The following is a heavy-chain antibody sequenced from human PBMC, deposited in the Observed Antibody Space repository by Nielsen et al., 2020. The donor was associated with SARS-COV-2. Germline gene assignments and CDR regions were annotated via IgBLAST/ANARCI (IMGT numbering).Heavy chain of an antibody. CDR3: ARDRYSTSTEGWFES. V-gene: IGHV3-73*01. Sequence: GGSLRLSCVASGFTFSGSAMHWVRQASGKGLEWVGRIRSYANEYATAYAASVIGRFTISRDNSKNTLYLQMNSLRVEDTALFYCARDRYSTSTEGWFESWGQGTLVTVSS. CDR1: GFTFSGSA. J-gene: IGHJ5*01. D-gene: IGHD1-26*01. CDR2: IRSYANEYAT.